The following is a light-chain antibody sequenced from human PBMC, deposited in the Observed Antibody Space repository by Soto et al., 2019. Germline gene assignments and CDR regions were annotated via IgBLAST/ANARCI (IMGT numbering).Light chain of an antibody. J-gene: IGLJ2*01. Sequence: QSALTQTASVSGSPGQSITISCTGTTSDVGGYNYVSWYQQHPCEAPKLIIYEVINRPSGISNRFSGSKSGNTASLTISGLQAEDEADYYCSSYSRTSTLVLFGGGTKLTVL. CDR3: SSYSRTSTLVL. V-gene: IGLV2-14*01. CDR1: TSDVGGYNY. CDR2: EVI.